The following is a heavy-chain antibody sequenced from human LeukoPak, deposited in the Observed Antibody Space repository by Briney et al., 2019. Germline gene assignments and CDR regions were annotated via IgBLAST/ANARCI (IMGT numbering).Heavy chain of an antibody. D-gene: IGHD2-8*01. CDR3: AKDRSCTNNIRHGDFDY. V-gene: IGHV3-23*01. Sequence: GGSLRLSCAASGFTFSNYAMSWVRQAPGKGLEWVSGISGSGGDTYYADSVKGRFTISRDNSKNTLYLQMNSLRAEDTAVYYCAKDRSCTNNIRHGDFDYWGQGTLVTVSS. J-gene: IGHJ4*02. CDR1: GFTFSNYA. CDR2: ISGSGGDT.